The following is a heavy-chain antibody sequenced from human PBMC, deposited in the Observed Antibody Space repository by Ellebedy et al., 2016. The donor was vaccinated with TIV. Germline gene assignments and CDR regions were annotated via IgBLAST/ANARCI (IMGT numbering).Heavy chain of an antibody. D-gene: IGHD3-16*01. CDR3: AGGIGIEYFHH. V-gene: IGHV4-39*01. J-gene: IGHJ1*01. CDR1: GGSISSWSYY. Sequence: SETLSLTCTLSGGSISSWSYYCGWIRQPPGRGLEWIERVYYSGRTYYTPSLKSRVTISVDTSSNQFSLKLTPVTAADTAVYYCAGGIGIEYFHHWGQGTLVTVSS. CDR2: VYYSGRT.